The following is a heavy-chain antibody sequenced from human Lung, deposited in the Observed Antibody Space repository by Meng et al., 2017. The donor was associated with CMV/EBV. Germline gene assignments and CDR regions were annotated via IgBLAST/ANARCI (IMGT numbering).Heavy chain of an antibody. D-gene: IGHD2-8*01. CDR2: INPNTGGT. V-gene: IGHV1-2*02. J-gene: IGHJ6*02. CDR1: GYTFTGYY. Sequence: ASVKVSXKASGYTFTGYYIHWVRQAPGQGLEWMGWINPNTGGTNYAQNFQGRVTMTRDTSISAVYMELNRLRSDDTAVYYCASPYVLRNYGMDVWGQGTTVTVSS. CDR3: ASPYVLRNYGMDV.